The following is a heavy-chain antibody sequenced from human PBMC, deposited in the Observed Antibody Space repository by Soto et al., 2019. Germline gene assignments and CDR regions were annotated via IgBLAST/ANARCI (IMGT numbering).Heavy chain of an antibody. V-gene: IGHV3-23*01. CDR3: AHRNYYESRGSYYYFDN. CDR2: ISGSGGST. J-gene: IGHJ4*02. Sequence: EVQLLESGGGLVQPGGSLRLSCAASGFTFSSYVMSWVRQAPGKGLEWVSGISGSGGSTYYADSVKGRFTISRDNSKNTLYLQMTSLRAEDKAVYYCAHRNYYESRGSYYYFDNWGQGTLVTVSS. D-gene: IGHD3-22*01. CDR1: GFTFSSYV.